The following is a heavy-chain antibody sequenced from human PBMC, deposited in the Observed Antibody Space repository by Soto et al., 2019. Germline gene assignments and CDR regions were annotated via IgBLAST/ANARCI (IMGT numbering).Heavy chain of an antibody. Sequence: EVQLVESGGVVVQPGGSLRLSCAASGFTFDDYTMHWVRQAPGKGLEWVSLISWDGGSTYYADSVKGRFTISRDNSKNSLYLQMNSLRTEDTALYYCAKDMGSSSPNDYWGQGTLVTVSS. CDR2: ISWDGGST. CDR1: GFTFDDYT. CDR3: AKDMGSSSPNDY. J-gene: IGHJ4*02. D-gene: IGHD6-13*01. V-gene: IGHV3-43*01.